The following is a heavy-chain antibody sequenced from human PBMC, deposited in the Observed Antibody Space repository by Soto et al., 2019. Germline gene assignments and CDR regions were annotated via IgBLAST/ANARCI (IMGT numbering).Heavy chain of an antibody. CDR1: GGSISSSNW. V-gene: IGHV4-4*02. D-gene: IGHD2-2*01. CDR3: ARDPPLPAAMVD. Sequence: QVQLQESGPGLVKPSGTLSLTCAVSGGSISSSNWWSWVRQPPGKGLEWIGEIYHSGSTNYNPSPQGRRXXXVXESKNQFSLQLRSVTAADTALYYWARDPPLPAAMVDWGQGTLVTVSS. J-gene: IGHJ4*02. CDR2: IYHSGST.